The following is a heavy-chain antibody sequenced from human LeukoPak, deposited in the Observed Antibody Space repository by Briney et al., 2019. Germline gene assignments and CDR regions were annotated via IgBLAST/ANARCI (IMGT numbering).Heavy chain of an antibody. CDR1: GYSISSGYY. J-gene: IGHJ3*02. CDR2: IYYSGST. V-gene: IGHV4-61*01. CDR3: ARSPRRRGYGDTYYDFWSAYAFDI. Sequence: PSETLSLTCAVSGYSISSGYYWSWIRQPPGKGLEWIGYIYYSGSTNYNPSLKSRVTISVDTSKNQFSLKLSSVTAADTAVYYCARSPRRRGYGDTYYDFWSAYAFDIWGQGTMVTVSS. D-gene: IGHD3-3*01.